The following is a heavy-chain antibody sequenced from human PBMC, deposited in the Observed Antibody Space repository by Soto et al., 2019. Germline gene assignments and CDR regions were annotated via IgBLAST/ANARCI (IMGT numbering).Heavy chain of an antibody. V-gene: IGHV4-59*01. Sequence: TSQTLSLTCVVLGGSITSYHWSWIRQFAGKGLEWIAYTSYTGNTNYNPSLQSRVTISMDTSKNQLSLKVTSMGAADTAVYCCARDGDYDFGAVNWFDPWGQGTLVTVSS. D-gene: IGHD3-16*01. CDR1: GGSITSYH. CDR2: TSYTGNT. J-gene: IGHJ5*02. CDR3: ARDGDYDFGAVNWFDP.